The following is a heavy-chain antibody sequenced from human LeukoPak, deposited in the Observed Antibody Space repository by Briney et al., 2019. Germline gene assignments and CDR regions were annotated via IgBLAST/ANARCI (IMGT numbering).Heavy chain of an antibody. Sequence: GGSLRLSCTASEFTFSSYWMSWVRQAPGKGLEWVANIKQDGSEKDYVDSMKGRFTISRDNAKNSLYLQMNNLRAEDTAVYYCARYCGGDCYGMDVWGQGTTVTVSS. J-gene: IGHJ6*02. CDR1: EFTFSSYW. CDR2: IKQDGSEK. V-gene: IGHV3-7*01. D-gene: IGHD2-21*01. CDR3: ARYCGGDCYGMDV.